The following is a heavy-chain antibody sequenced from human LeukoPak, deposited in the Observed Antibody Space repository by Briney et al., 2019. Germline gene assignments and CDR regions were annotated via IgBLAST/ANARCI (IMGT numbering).Heavy chain of an antibody. CDR1: GDSISNNYYY. V-gene: IGHV4-61*02. J-gene: IGHJ6*03. D-gene: IGHD2-2*01. CDR2: IYASGST. CDR3: ARVQGEGPAAIRYMDV. Sequence: SETLSLTCTVSGDSISNNYYYWSWIRQPAGKGLEWLGRIYASGSTNYNPSLKTRLTISLDTSKNQFSLKLSSVTAADTAVYYCARVQGEGPAAIRYMDVWGKGTTVTVSS.